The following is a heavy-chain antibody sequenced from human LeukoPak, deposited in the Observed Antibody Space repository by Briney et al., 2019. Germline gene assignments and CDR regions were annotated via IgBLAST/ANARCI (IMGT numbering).Heavy chain of an antibody. CDR2: ISSSSSYI. Sequence: GGSLRLSCAASGFTFSSYSMTWVRQAPGKGLEWVSSISSSSSYIYYADSVKGRFTISRDNAKNSLYLQMNSLRAEDTAVYYCARAEYYYDSSGYRFDYWGQGTLVTVSS. J-gene: IGHJ4*02. CDR3: ARAEYYYDSSGYRFDY. V-gene: IGHV3-21*01. CDR1: GFTFSSYS. D-gene: IGHD3-22*01.